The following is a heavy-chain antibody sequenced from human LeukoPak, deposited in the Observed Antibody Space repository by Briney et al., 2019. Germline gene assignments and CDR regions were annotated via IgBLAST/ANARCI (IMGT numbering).Heavy chain of an antibody. CDR2: ISWNSGSI. CDR3: AKGGEMATISFFDY. D-gene: IGHD5-24*01. CDR1: GFTFDDYA. V-gene: IGHV3-9*03. J-gene: IGHJ4*02. Sequence: RSGGSLRLSCAASGFTFDDYAMHWVRHAPGKGLEWVSGISWNSGSIGYADSVKGRFTISRDNAKNSLYLQMNSLRAEDMALYYCAKGGEMATISFFDYWGQGTLVTVSS.